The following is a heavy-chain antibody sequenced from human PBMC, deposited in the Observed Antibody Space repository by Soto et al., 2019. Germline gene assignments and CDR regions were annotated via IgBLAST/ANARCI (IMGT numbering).Heavy chain of an antibody. Sequence: LSLTCTVSGGSISSGDYDWSWIRQHPGKGLEWIGYIYYSGSTYYNPSLRSRVTISVDTSKNQFSLKLTSVTAADTAVYYCASRRRGGMDVWGQGTTVTVSS. CDR2: IYYSGST. V-gene: IGHV4-31*03. CDR1: GGSISSGDYD. CDR3: ASRRRGGMDV. J-gene: IGHJ6*02. D-gene: IGHD3-16*01.